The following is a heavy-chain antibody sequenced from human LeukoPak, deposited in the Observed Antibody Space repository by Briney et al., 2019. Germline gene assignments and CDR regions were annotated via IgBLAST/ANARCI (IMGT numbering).Heavy chain of an antibody. Sequence: GGSLRLSCAASGFTFDDYGMSWVRQAPGKGLEWVSGINWNGGSTGYADSVKGRFTISRDNAKNTLYLQMKSLRAEDTAVYYCTSRGGGDNYDFDYWGQGTLVTVSS. CDR1: GFTFDDYG. J-gene: IGHJ4*02. V-gene: IGHV3-20*04. D-gene: IGHD5-24*01. CDR3: TSRGGGDNYDFDY. CDR2: INWNGGST.